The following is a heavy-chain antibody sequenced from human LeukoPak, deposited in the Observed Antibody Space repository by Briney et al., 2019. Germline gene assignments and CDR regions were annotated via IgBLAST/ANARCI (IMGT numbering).Heavy chain of an antibody. D-gene: IGHD6-19*01. V-gene: IGHV4-39*01. J-gene: IGHJ6*03. CDR2: IYYSGST. Sequence: SETLSLTCTVSGGSISSSSYYWGWIRQPPGKGLEWLGSIYYSGSTYYNPSLKSRVTISVDTSKNQFSLKLSSVTAADTAVYYCAGALHIIAVAGTVYYMDVWGKGTTVTVSS. CDR1: GGSISSSSYY. CDR3: AGALHIIAVAGTVYYMDV.